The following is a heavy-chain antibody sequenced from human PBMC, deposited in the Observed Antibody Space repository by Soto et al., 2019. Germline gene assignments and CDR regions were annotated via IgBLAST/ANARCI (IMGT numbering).Heavy chain of an antibody. V-gene: IGHV4-30-2*01. CDR2: IYHSGST. J-gene: IGHJ3*02. D-gene: IGHD1-1*01. Sequence: QLQLQESGSGLVKPSQTLSLTCAVSGGSISSGGYSWSWIRQPPGKGLEWIGYIYHSGSTYYNPSLKGRVTISVDRSKSQFSLELSSVTAADTAVYYCARARPKWNALDAFDIWGQGTMVTVSS. CDR3: ARARPKWNALDAFDI. CDR1: GGSISSGGYS.